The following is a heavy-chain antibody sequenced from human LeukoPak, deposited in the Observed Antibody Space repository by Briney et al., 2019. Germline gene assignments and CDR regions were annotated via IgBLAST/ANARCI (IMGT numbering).Heavy chain of an antibody. CDR2: INPNSGGT. CDR3: ASTGQQLVDGDWFDP. D-gene: IGHD6-13*01. J-gene: IGHJ5*02. CDR1: GYTFTSYD. Sequence: ASVKVSCKASGYTFTSYDINWVRQATGQGLEWMGWINPNSGGTKYAQKFQGRITMTRDTSITTAYMELSSLTSDDTAVYYCASTGQQLVDGDWFDPWGQGTLVTVSS. V-gene: IGHV1-2*02.